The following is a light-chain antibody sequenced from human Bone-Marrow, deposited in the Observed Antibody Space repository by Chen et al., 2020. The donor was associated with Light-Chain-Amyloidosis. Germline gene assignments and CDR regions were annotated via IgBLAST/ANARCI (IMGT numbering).Light chain of an antibody. CDR2: RDT. J-gene: IGLJ2*01. CDR3: QSADSSGTYEVI. CDR1: DLPTKY. Sequence: SYELTQPPSVSVSPGQTARINCSGDDLPTKYAYWYQQKPGQAPVLVIHRDTDRPSWISERFSGSSSGTTATLTISGVQAEDEADYHCQSADSSGTYEVIFGGGTKLTVL. V-gene: IGLV3-25*03.